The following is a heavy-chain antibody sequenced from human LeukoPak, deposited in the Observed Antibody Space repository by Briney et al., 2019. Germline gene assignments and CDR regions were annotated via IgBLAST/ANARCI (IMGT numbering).Heavy chain of an antibody. D-gene: IGHD3-16*02. J-gene: IGHJ4*02. V-gene: IGHV3-30*02. CDR3: ARDQVQKDDYVWGSYRPHFDY. Sequence: GGSLRLSCAASGFTFSSYGMHWVRQAPGKGLEWVAFTWYDGSNKYYADSVKGRFTISRDNSKNTLYLQMNSLRAEDTAVYYCARDQVQKDDYVWGSYRPHFDYWGQGTLVTVSS. CDR1: GFTFSSYG. CDR2: TWYDGSNK.